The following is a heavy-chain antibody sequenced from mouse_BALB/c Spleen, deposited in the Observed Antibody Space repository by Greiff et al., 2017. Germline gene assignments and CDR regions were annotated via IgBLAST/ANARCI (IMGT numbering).Heavy chain of an antibody. Sequence: QVQLQQSGPGLVAPSQSLSITCTVSGFSLTDYGVSWIRQPPGKGLEWLGVIWGGGSTYYNSALKSRLSISKDNSKSQVFLKMNSLQTDDTAMYYCAKHEDYYGSGFDYWGQGTTLTVSS. V-gene: IGHV2-6-5*01. CDR3: AKHEDYYGSGFDY. D-gene: IGHD1-1*01. CDR1: GFSLTDYG. J-gene: IGHJ2*01. CDR2: IWGGGST.